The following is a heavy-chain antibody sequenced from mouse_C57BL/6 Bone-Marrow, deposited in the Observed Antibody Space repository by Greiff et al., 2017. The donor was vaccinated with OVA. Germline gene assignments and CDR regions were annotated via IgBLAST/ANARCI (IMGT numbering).Heavy chain of an antibody. CDR1: GYTFTSYW. J-gene: IGHJ3*01. V-gene: IGHV1-64*01. CDR3: ARSKGDYCFAY. Sequence: QVQLQQPGAELVKPGASVKLSCKASGYTFTSYWMHWVKQRPGQGLEWIGMIHPNSGSTNYNEKFKSKATLTVDKSSSTAYMQLSSLTSEDSAVYYCARSKGDYCFAYWGQGTLVTVSA. CDR2: IHPNSGST. D-gene: IGHD2-4*01.